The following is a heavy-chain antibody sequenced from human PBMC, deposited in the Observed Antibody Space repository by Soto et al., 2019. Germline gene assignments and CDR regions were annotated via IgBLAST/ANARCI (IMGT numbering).Heavy chain of an antibody. V-gene: IGHV3-9*01. CDR2: ISWNSGSI. Sequence: EVQLVESGGGLVQPGRSLRLSCAASGFTFDDYAMHWVRQAPGKGVEWVSGISWNSGSIGYEDSVKGRFTISRDNAKNSLYLQMYSLRAEDTALYYCAKSPSYYGDFDYWGQGTLVTVSS. J-gene: IGHJ4*02. CDR3: AKSPSYYGDFDY. D-gene: IGHD4-17*01. CDR1: GFTFDDYA.